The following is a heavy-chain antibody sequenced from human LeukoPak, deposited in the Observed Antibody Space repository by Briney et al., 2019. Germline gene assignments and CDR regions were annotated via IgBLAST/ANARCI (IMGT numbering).Heavy chain of an antibody. D-gene: IGHD4-17*01. CDR2: ISWNSGSI. J-gene: IGHJ4*02. CDR1: GFTFDDYA. V-gene: IGHV3-9*01. CDR3: AKDIGGYGDDGSDY. Sequence: PGRSLRLSCAASGFTFDDYATHWVRQAPGKGLEWVSGISWNSGSIGYADSVKGRFTISRDNAKNSLYLQMNSLRAEDTALYYCAKDIGGYGDDGSDYWGQGTLVTVSS.